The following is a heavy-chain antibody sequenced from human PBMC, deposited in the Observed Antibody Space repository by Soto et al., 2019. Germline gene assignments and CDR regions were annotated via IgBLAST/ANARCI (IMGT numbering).Heavy chain of an antibody. V-gene: IGHV4-30-4*01. D-gene: IGHD3-10*01. CDR2: IYYSGST. J-gene: IGHJ4*02. CDR3: ARVGRGVADY. Sequence: QVQLQESGPGLVKPSQTLSLTCTVSGGSISSGDYYRGWIRQPPGKGLEWIGYIYYSGSTYYNPSLKSPVSISVDTSKNQFSLKLNSVTAADTAVYYCARVGRGVADYWGQGTLVTVSS. CDR1: GGSISSGDYY.